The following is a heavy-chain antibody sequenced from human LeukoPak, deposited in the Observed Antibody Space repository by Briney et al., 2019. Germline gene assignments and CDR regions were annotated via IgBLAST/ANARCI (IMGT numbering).Heavy chain of an antibody. CDR2: IGSSITTI. CDR3: AKWDTGMVAFDS. Sequence: GGSLRLSCEASGFTLSRYSVNWVRQAPGKGLEWVSYIGSSITTIYYADSVKGRFIISRDNAKNSVYLQMNTVRAEDTAVYYCAKWDTGMVAFDSWGQGTLVTVSP. V-gene: IGHV3-48*01. J-gene: IGHJ5*01. CDR1: GFTLSRYS. D-gene: IGHD5-18*01.